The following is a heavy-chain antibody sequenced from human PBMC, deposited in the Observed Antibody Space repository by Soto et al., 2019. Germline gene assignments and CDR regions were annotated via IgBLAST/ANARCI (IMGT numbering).Heavy chain of an antibody. CDR1: GGTFSSYA. D-gene: IGHD2-15*01. J-gene: IGHJ5*02. CDR2: IIPIFGTA. Sequence: QVQLVQSGAEVKKPGSSVKVSCKASGGTFSSYAISWVRQAPGQGLEWMGGIIPIFGTANYAQKFQGRVTITAGESTSAAYVELSSLRSEDTAVYYCAREVVVAATGWFDPWGQGTLVTVSS. CDR3: AREVVVAATGWFDP. V-gene: IGHV1-69*12.